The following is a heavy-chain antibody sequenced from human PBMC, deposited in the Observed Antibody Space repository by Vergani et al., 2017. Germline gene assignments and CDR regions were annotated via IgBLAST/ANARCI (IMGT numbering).Heavy chain of an antibody. V-gene: IGHV1-69*11. Sequence: QVQLVQSGAEVKKPGSSVKVSCKASGGTFSIYAISWVRQAPGQGLEWMGRIIPILGTANYAQKFQGRVTITADESTSTAYMELSSLRSEDTAVYYCARETYCGGDCYWDFDYWGQGTLVTVSP. CDR3: ARETYCGGDCYWDFDY. CDR1: GGTFSIYA. D-gene: IGHD2-21*01. J-gene: IGHJ4*02. CDR2: IIPILGTA.